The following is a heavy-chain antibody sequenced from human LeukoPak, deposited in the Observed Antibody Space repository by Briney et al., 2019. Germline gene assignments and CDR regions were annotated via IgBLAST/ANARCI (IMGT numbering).Heavy chain of an antibody. CDR1: GFTFSSYG. J-gene: IGHJ4*02. CDR2: IRYDGSNK. CDR3: AKDPPGSGSYNLDY. Sequence: RPGGPLRLSCAASGFTFSSYGMHWVRQAPGKGLEWVAFIRYDGSNKYYVDSVKGRFTISRDNSKNMLYLQMNSLRAEDAAVYYRAKDPPGSGSYNLDYWGQGTLVTVSS. D-gene: IGHD3-10*01. V-gene: IGHV3-30*02.